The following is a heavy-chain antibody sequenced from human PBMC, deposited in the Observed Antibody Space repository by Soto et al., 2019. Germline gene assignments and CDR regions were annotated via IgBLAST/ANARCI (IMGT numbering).Heavy chain of an antibody. V-gene: IGHV3-30*03. CDR3: ARDLPLYCRGDCNFDF. CDR1: GFIFSRYG. Sequence: GGSLRLSCGGSGFIFSRYGMHWVRQAPGKGLEWVTGISYDGGERFYADSVKGRFTISRDNSKNRLDLQMSSLRPEDTAVYYCARDLPLYCRGDCNFDFWGQGTLVPVSS. D-gene: IGHD2-21*02. CDR2: ISYDGGER. J-gene: IGHJ4*02.